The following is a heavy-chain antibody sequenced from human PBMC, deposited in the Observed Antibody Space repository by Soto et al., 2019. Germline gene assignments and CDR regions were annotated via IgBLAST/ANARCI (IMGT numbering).Heavy chain of an antibody. CDR1: GYTFTSYG. Sequence: ASVKVSCKASGYTFTSYGISWVRQAPGQGLEWMGWISAYNGNTNYAQKLQGRVTMTTDTSTSTAYMELRSLRSDDTAVYYCARASGSFGGTIFGVVISSPPTLFDYWGQGTLVTVSS. CDR2: ISAYNGNT. CDR3: ARASGSFGGTIFGVVISSPPTLFDY. D-gene: IGHD3-3*01. V-gene: IGHV1-18*01. J-gene: IGHJ4*02.